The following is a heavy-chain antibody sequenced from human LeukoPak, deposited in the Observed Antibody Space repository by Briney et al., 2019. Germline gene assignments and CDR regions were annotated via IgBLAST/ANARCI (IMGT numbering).Heavy chain of an antibody. CDR3: ARDNSVGDIAWWFDP. D-gene: IGHD3-10*01. CDR2: IRYDGSNK. V-gene: IGHV3-30*02. Sequence: GGSLRLSCAASGFTFSSYGMHWVRQAPGKGLEWVAFIRYDGSNKYYADSVKGRFTISRDNSKNTLYLQMNSLRAEDTAVYYCARDNSVGDIAWWFDPWGQGTLVTVSS. CDR1: GFTFSSYG. J-gene: IGHJ5*02.